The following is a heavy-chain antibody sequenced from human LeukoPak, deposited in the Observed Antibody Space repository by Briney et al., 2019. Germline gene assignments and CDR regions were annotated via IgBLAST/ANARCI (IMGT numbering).Heavy chain of an antibody. J-gene: IGHJ3*02. CDR1: GFTFGDYA. V-gene: IGHV3-49*04. CDR2: IRSKAYGGTT. CDR3: TRASSGWYVNAFDI. D-gene: IGHD6-19*01. Sequence: GGSLRLSCTASGFTFGDYAMSWARHARGGGLEWVGFIRSKAYGGTTEYAASVKGRFTISRDDSKSIAYLQMSSMKTEDTAVYYCTRASSGWYVNAFDIWGQGTMVTVSS.